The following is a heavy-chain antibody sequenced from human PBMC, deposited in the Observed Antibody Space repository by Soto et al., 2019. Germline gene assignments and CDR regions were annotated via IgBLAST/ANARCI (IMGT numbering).Heavy chain of an antibody. V-gene: IGHV1-18*01. CDR3: VRDPSSGYRSFDY. CDR1: GGTFSSYT. D-gene: IGHD3-22*01. CDR2: ISAYNGNT. Sequence: ASVKVSCKASGGTFSSYTISWVRQAPGQGLEWMGWISAYNGNTNYAQKFQGRFTVTMDTSTSTVYMELGSLRSEDTAVYYCVRDPSSGYRSFDYWGQGTLVTVSS. J-gene: IGHJ4*02.